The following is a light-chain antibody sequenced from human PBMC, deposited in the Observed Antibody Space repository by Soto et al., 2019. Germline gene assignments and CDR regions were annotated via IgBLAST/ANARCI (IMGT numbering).Light chain of an antibody. CDR1: SSNIGAGYD. CDR3: QSYDSSQSVV. CDR2: GNS. V-gene: IGLV1-40*01. J-gene: IGLJ2*01. Sequence: QSVLTQPPSVSGAPGQRVTISCTGSSSNIGAGYDVPWYQQLPGTAPKLLIYGNSNRPSGVPDRFSGSKSGTSASLAVTGLQAEDEADYYCQSYDSSQSVVFGGGTKVTVL.